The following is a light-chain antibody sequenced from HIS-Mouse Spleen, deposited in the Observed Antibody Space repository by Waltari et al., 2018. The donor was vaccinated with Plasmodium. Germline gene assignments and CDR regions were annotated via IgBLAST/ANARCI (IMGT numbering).Light chain of an antibody. V-gene: IGLV3-27*01. J-gene: IGLJ3*02. CDR1: VLAKNY. Sequence: SYVLIQPSSVSVSPGQAARSTCSGDVLAKNYARWFQQKPGQAPVLVIYKDSERPSGIPERFSGSSSGTTVTLTISGAQVEDEADYYCYSAADNNWVFGGGTKLTVL. CDR2: KDS. CDR3: YSAADNNWV.